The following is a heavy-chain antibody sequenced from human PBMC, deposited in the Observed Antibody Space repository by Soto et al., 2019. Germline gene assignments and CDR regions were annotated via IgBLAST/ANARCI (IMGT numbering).Heavy chain of an antibody. CDR2: ISATGGST. CDR1: GFTFSSYT. D-gene: IGHD2-21*02. J-gene: IGHJ5*02. CDR3: AKGFIRDCGGDCTVDT. V-gene: IGHV3-23*01. Sequence: GGSLRLSCAASGFTFSSYTMSWVRQAPGKGLEWVSGISATGGSTYYADSVKGRFTFSRDNSKNTLYLQMNSLRAEDTAVYYCAKGFIRDCGGDCTVDTWGQGTLVTVSS.